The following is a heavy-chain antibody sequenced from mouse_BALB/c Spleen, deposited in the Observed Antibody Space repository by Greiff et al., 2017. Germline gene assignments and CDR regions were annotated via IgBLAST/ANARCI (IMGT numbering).Heavy chain of an antibody. CDR1: GYTFTSYW. D-gene: IGHD2-3*01. V-gene: IGHV1-5*01. CDR3: TRGDGYYVGGAMDY. Sequence: EVQLQQPGAELVMPGASVKMSCKASGYTFTSYWMHWVKQRPGQGLEWIGAIYPGNSDTSYNQKFKGKAKLTAVTSTSTAYMELSSLTNEDSAVYYWTRGDGYYVGGAMDYWGQGTSVTVSS. J-gene: IGHJ4*01. CDR2: IYPGNSDT.